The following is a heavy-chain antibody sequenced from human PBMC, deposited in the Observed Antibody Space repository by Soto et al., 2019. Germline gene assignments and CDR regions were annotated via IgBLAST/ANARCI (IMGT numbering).Heavy chain of an antibody. J-gene: IGHJ5*02. CDR3: ARELAGYDILTGPTNWFDP. Sequence: PGGSLRLSCAASGFTFSSYSMNWVRQAPGKGLDWVSYISSSSSTIYYADSVKGRFTISRDNAKNSLCLQMNSLRAEDTAVYYCARELAGYDILTGPTNWFDPWGQGTLVTVSS. CDR2: ISSSSSTI. D-gene: IGHD3-9*01. V-gene: IGHV3-48*01. CDR1: GFTFSSYS.